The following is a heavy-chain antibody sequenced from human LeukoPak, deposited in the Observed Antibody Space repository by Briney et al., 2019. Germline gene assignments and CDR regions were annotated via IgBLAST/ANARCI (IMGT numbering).Heavy chain of an antibody. CDR2: IYPGDSDT. J-gene: IGHJ4*02. CDR3: ARVGAPAAEWLRGYFDY. D-gene: IGHD3-3*01. Sequence: GESLKISCKNSGYSFTNYWIGWVRQMPGKGLEWMGIIYPGDSDTRYSPSFQGQVTISADKSISTAYLQWSSLKASDTAMYYCARVGAPAAEWLRGYFDYWGQGTLVTVSS. V-gene: IGHV5-51*01. CDR1: GYSFTNYW.